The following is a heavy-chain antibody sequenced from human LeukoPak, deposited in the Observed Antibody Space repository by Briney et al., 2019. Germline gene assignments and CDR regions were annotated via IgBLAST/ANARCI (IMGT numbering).Heavy chain of an antibody. Sequence: PSETLSLTCTVSGGSISSYYWSWIRQPPGKGLEWIGYIHYTGSTNYNPSLRCRVTISVDTSKNHFSLKLTSVTAADAAVYYCARMYDRSGYYYPFDYWGQGTLVTVSS. CDR1: GGSISSYY. J-gene: IGHJ4*02. CDR3: ARMYDRSGYYYPFDY. V-gene: IGHV4-59*08. D-gene: IGHD3-22*01. CDR2: IHYTGST.